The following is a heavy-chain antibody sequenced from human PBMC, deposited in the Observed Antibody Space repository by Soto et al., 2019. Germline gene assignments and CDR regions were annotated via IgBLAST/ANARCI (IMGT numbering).Heavy chain of an antibody. J-gene: IGHJ2*01. CDR3: ARGLYWGGDCYEWYFDL. V-gene: IGHV3-33*01. CDR1: GFTFSNYG. Sequence: QVQLVESGGGVVQPGRSLRLSCAASGFTFSNYGMHWVRQAPGKGLEWVAVIWYDGSNKYYADSVKGRFTISRDNSKNTLYLQMNSLRTEDMAVYFCARGLYWGGDCYEWYFDLWGRGTLVTVSS. D-gene: IGHD2-21*02. CDR2: IWYDGSNK.